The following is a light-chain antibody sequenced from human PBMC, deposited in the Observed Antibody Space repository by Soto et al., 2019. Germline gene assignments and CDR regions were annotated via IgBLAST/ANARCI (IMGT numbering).Light chain of an antibody. Sequence: IVLTQSPFSLSLSPGERATLSRRASDGVGRSLAWFQQRPGQAPRLLIYGASTGATGVPARFSGSGSGTDFTLTISSLEPEDFAVYYCQQRSNWGLTFGGGTKVDIK. CDR2: GAS. J-gene: IGKJ4*01. CDR1: DGVGRS. CDR3: QQRSNWGLT. V-gene: IGKV3-11*01.